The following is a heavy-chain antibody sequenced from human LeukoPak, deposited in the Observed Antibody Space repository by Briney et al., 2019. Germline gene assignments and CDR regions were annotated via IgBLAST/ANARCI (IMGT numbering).Heavy chain of an antibody. CDR2: IKQDGSQK. D-gene: IGHD3-10*01. CDR3: AKDKAQAYYASGSLVL. J-gene: IGHJ4*02. CDR1: GFTFRNYW. Sequence: QSGGSLRLSCAASGFTFRNYWMNWVRQAPGKGLEYVANIKQDGSQKYYVDSMKGRFTISRDNAKGSLYLQMNNLRTEDTALYYCAKDKAQAYYASGSLVLWGQGTLVTVSS. V-gene: IGHV3-7*03.